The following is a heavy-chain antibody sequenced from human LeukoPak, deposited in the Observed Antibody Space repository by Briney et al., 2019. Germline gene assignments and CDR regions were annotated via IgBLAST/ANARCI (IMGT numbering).Heavy chain of an antibody. V-gene: IGHV1-8*02. J-gene: IGHJ4*02. Sequence: ASVKVSCKASGYTFTGYYMHWVRQAPGQGLEWMGYMNPNSGITGFAQKFQGRITMTWDTSISTAYMELSSLRSEDTAVYYCAREPRRFGDWGQGTLITVSS. D-gene: IGHD3-10*01. CDR1: GYTFTGYY. CDR2: MNPNSGIT. CDR3: AREPRRFGD.